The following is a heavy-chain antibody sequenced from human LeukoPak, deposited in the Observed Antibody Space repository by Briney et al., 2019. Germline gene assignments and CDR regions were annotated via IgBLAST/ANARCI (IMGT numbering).Heavy chain of an antibody. CDR2: ISSSSSYI. CDR1: GFTFTSYT. J-gene: IGHJ4*02. Sequence: PGGSLRLSCAASGFTFTSYTMNWVRQAPGKGLEWVSSISSSSSYIYYADSVKGRFTISRDTAKNSLYLQMNSLRAEDTAVYYCARDYYGDYYFDFWGQGTPVTVSS. CDR3: ARDYYGDYYFDF. V-gene: IGHV3-21*01. D-gene: IGHD4-17*01.